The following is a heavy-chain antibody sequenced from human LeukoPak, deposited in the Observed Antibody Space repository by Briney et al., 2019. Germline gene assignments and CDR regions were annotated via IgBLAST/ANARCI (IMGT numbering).Heavy chain of an antibody. J-gene: IGHJ4*02. D-gene: IGHD3-10*01. V-gene: IGHV1-18*01. CDR3: ARDLSVWFGDWARLDY. CDR1: GYTFTSYG. CDR2: ISAYNGNT. Sequence: GASVKVSCKASGYTFTSYGISWVRQAPGQGLGWMGWISAYNGNTNYAQKLQGRVTMTTDTSTSTAYMELRSLRSDDTAVYYCARDLSVWFGDWARLDYWGQGTLVTVSS.